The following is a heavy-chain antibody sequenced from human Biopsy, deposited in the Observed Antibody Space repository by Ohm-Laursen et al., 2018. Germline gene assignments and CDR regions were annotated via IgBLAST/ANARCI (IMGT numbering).Heavy chain of an antibody. J-gene: IGHJ3*02. CDR1: GGSISSYQ. V-gene: IGHV4-59*01. D-gene: IGHD4-23*01. CDR2: IYSSGIT. Sequence: GTLSLTCTVSGGSISSYQWTWIRQSPGKGLEWIAYIYSSGITNYNPSLKSRLTISIDTSKNQFSLKLNSMTTADTAVYYCARGQDYGGNKAFDIWGQGTKVTVSP. CDR3: ARGQDYGGNKAFDI.